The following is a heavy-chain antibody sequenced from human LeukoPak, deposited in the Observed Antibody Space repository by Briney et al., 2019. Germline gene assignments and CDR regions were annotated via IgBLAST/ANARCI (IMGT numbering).Heavy chain of an antibody. D-gene: IGHD3-16*01. CDR1: GESFNGYY. CDR3: ARGEGNDYVWGSFYYYLDV. CDR2: INDIGHT. J-gene: IGHJ6*03. V-gene: IGHV4-34*01. Sequence: PSETLPLTCGASGESFNGYYWTWIRQSPGQGLEWIGEINDIGHTNYNSALKSRVTILLDTSKKQFSLRLSSVTAADTAVYYCARGEGNDYVWGSFYYYLDVWGKGTTVTVSS.